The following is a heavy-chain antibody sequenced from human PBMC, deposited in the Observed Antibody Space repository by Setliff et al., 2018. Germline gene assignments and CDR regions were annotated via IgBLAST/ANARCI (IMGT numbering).Heavy chain of an antibody. J-gene: IGHJ4*02. CDR2: SNHGGST. D-gene: IGHD6-6*01. CDR3: ARDPSSVAARPGY. Sequence: SETLSLTCSVYGESFSNNYWSWIRQSPGRGLEWIGESNHGGSTSYNPSLKSRLTMSVDTSKNQFSLQLNSVTAADTAVYYCARDPSSVAARPGYWGQGTLVTVSS. CDR1: GESFSNNY. V-gene: IGHV4-34*01.